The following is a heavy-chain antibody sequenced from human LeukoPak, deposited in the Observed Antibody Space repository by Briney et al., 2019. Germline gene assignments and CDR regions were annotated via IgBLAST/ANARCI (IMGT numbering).Heavy chain of an antibody. Sequence: GGSLRLSCAASGFTFSSYSMNWVRQAPGKGLEWVSSISSSSSYIYYADSVKGRFTISRDNAKNSLYLQMNSLRAEDTALYYCAKMLAYCGGDCYPLLGAFDIWGQGTMVTVSS. CDR1: GFTFSSYS. D-gene: IGHD2-21*02. J-gene: IGHJ3*02. CDR3: AKMLAYCGGDCYPLLGAFDI. V-gene: IGHV3-21*04. CDR2: ISSSSSYI.